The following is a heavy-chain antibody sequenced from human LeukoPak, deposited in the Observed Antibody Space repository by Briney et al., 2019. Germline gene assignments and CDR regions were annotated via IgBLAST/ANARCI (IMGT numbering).Heavy chain of an antibody. CDR1: GGSISSSSYY. J-gene: IGHJ4*02. CDR3: ARHHKRFLQQLPTARFDY. V-gene: IGHV4-39*01. Sequence: SETLSLTCTVSGGSISSSSYYWGWIRQPPGKGLEWIGSIYYSGSTYYNPSLKSRVTISVDTSKNQFSLKLSSVTAADTAVYYCARHHKRFLQQLPTARFDYWGQGTLVTVSS. D-gene: IGHD6-13*01. CDR2: IYYSGST.